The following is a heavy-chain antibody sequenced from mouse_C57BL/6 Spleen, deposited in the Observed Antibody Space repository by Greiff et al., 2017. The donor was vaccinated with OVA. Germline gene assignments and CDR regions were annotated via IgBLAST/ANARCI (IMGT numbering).Heavy chain of an antibody. CDR2: IYPGDGDT. V-gene: IGHV1-82*01. D-gene: IGHD2-4*01. CDR3: ARDYDYDGSWFAY. Sequence: QVQLKQSGPELVKPGASVKISCKASGYAFSSSWMNWAKQRPGKGLEWIGRIYPGDGDTNYNGKFKGKATLTADKSSSTAYMQLSSLTSEDSAVYFCARDYDYDGSWFAYWGQGTLVTV. J-gene: IGHJ3*01. CDR1: GYAFSSSW.